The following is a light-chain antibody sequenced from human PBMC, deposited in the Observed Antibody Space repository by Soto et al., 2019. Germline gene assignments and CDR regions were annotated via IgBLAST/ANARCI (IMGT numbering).Light chain of an antibody. V-gene: IGKV3-15*01. CDR1: QSVSSN. Sequence: EIVMTQSPATLSVSPGERATLSCMASQSVSSNLAWYQQKPGQAPRLLIYGASTRATGIPARFSGSGSGTDFTLTISRLEPEDFGVYYCQQYGRSPWTFGQGTKVDIK. CDR3: QQYGRSPWT. CDR2: GAS. J-gene: IGKJ1*01.